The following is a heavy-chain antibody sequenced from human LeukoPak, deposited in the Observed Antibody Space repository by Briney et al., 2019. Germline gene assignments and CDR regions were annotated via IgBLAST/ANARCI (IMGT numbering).Heavy chain of an antibody. CDR2: IYPGDSDT. V-gene: IGHV5-51*01. CDR3: ARTSSSWYRYWFDP. CDR1: GYSFTSYW. D-gene: IGHD6-13*01. J-gene: IGHJ5*02. Sequence: GESLKISCKGSGYSFTSYWIGWVRQMPGKGLEWMWSIYPGDSDTRYSPSFQGQVTISADKSISTAYLQWSSLKASDTAMYYCARTSSSWYRYWFDPWGQGPLVTVSS.